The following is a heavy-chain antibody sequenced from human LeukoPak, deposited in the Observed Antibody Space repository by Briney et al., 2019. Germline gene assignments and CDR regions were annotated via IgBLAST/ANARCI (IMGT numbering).Heavy chain of an antibody. CDR1: GDSVSSNSAA. Sequence: SQTLSLTCAISGDSVSSNSAAWNWIRQSPSRGLEWLGRTYYRSKWYNDYAVSVKSRITINPDTSKNQFSLQLNSVTPEDTAVYYCASDNRVFGSGSYAFDIWGQGTMVTVSS. D-gene: IGHD3-10*01. CDR3: ASDNRVFGSGSYAFDI. J-gene: IGHJ3*02. V-gene: IGHV6-1*01. CDR2: TYYRSKWYN.